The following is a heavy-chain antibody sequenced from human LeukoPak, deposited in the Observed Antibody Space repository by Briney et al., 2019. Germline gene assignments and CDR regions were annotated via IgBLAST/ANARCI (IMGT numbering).Heavy chain of an antibody. CDR2: IYHSGST. CDR1: GGSFSGYY. CDR3: ARVVGASSYLDS. D-gene: IGHD2-2*01. J-gene: IGHJ4*02. V-gene: IGHV4-34*01. Sequence: SETLSLTCAVYGGSFSGYYWSWIRQPPGKGLEWIGYIYHSGSTYYNPSLKSRVTISVDRSKNQFSLKLSSVTAADTAVYYCARVVGASSYLDSWGQGILVIVSS.